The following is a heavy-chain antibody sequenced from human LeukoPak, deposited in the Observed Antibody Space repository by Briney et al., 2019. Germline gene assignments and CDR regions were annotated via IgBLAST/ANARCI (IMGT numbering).Heavy chain of an antibody. Sequence: GGSLRLSCAASGFTFSSYSMNWVRQAPGKGLEWVSSISSSSSYIYYADSVKGRFTISRDNAKNSLYLQMNSLRAEDTAVYYCAREWMIYAELDYWGQGTLVTVSS. V-gene: IGHV3-21*01. D-gene: IGHD2-8*01. J-gene: IGHJ4*02. CDR2: ISSSSSYI. CDR3: AREWMIYAELDY. CDR1: GFTFSSYS.